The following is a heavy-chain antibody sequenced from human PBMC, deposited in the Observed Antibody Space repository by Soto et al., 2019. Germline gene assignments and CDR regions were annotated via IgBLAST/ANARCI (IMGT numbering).Heavy chain of an antibody. D-gene: IGHD3-3*01. V-gene: IGHV3-30*01. J-gene: IGHJ6*02. CDR3: AREFESGSLYGMDV. Sequence: QVQLVESGGGVVQPGRSLRLSCAASGFSFSSYAMHWVRQAPGKGLEWVAIISLDGSNQYYADCARGRFTISRDNSKTTVYLQMNSLRAEDTAVYYCAREFESGSLYGMDVWGQGTTVTVSS. CDR1: GFSFSSYA. CDR2: ISLDGSNQ.